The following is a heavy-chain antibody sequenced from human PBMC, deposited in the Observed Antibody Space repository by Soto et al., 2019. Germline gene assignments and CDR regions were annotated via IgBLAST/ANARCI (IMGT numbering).Heavy chain of an antibody. CDR1: GYGFTSDG. J-gene: IGHJ6*02. CDR2: IYPGDSET. V-gene: IGHV5-51*01. D-gene: IGHD3-10*01. Sequence: GPSLKISCTGSGYGFTSDGAGSVRQMPGKGLEWMGIIYPGDSETRYSPSFQGQVTISADKSISTAYLQWSSLKASDTAMYYCARLGGGYYGSGSYRQNYGMDVWGQGTTVTVSS. CDR3: ARLGGGYYGSGSYRQNYGMDV.